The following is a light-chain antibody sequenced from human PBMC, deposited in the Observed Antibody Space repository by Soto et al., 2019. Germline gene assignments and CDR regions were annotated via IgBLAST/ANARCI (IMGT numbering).Light chain of an antibody. J-gene: IGKJ1*01. CDR3: LHDYNYPWT. CDR2: AAS. Sequence: AIQMTQSPSSLSASVGDRVTITCRASQGIRNDLGWYQQKPGKAPQLLIYAASSLQSGVPSRFSGSGSGTDLTLTISSLQPEDFATYYCLHDYNYPWTFGQGTKVDIK. CDR1: QGIRND. V-gene: IGKV1-6*01.